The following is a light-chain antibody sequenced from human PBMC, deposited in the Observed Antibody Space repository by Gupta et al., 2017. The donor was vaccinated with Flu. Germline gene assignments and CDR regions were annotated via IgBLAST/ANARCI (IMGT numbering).Light chain of an antibody. Sequence: DIVLTQSPLSLPVTPGEPASISCRSSQSLLHSNGYTYLEWYVQKPGQSPQLLIYLGSNRASGVPDRFSGSASGTDFTLKIIRVEAEDVGLYYSRESLPTAKSFGGATTVQIK. CDR2: LGS. CDR1: QSLLHSNGYTY. V-gene: IGKV2-28*01. CDR3: RESLPTAKS. J-gene: IGKJ4*01.